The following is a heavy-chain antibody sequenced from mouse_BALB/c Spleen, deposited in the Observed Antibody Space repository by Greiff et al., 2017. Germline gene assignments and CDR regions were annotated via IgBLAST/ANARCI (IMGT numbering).Heavy chain of an antibody. CDR1: GYTFTDYN. D-gene: IGHD1-2*01. CDR3: ARSGTTATTSWFAY. Sequence: VQLKESGPELVKPGASVKIPCKASGYTFTDYNMDWVKQSHGKSLEWIGDINPNNGGTIYNQKFKGKATLTVDKSSSTAYMELRSLTSEDTAVYYCARSGTTATTSWFAYWGQGTLVTVSA. J-gene: IGHJ3*01. CDR2: INPNNGGT. V-gene: IGHV1-18*01.